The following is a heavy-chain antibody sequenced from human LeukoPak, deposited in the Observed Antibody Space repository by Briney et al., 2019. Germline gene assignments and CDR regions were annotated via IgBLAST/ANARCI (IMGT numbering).Heavy chain of an antibody. CDR1: GGTFSSYA. CDR2: IIPIFGTA. CDR3: ARGTYYYDSSGYPYYYGMDV. Sequence: SVKVSCKASGGTFSSYAISWVRQAPGQGLEWMGGIIPIFGTANYAQKFQGRVTITADESTSTAYMELSSLRSEDTAVYYCARGTYYYDSSGYPYYYGMDVWGQGTTVTVSS. D-gene: IGHD3-22*01. J-gene: IGHJ6*02. V-gene: IGHV1-69*13.